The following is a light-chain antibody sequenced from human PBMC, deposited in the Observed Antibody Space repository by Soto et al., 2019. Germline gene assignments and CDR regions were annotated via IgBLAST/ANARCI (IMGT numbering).Light chain of an antibody. CDR2: NVN. J-gene: IGLJ1*01. CDR3: YSYTSSSTNV. CDR1: SSDVGTYDY. Sequence: QSALIQPPSVSGSPGQSVTISCTGTSSDVGTYDYVSWSQHHPGTVPKPMIYNVNIQPSGVPDRFSGSKSGNTASMTISGLQAEDEADYFCYSYTSSSTNVFGSGTKLTVL. V-gene: IGLV2-18*02.